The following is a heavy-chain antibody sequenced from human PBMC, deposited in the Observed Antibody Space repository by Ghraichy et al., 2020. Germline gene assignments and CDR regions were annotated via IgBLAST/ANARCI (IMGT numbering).Heavy chain of an antibody. V-gene: IGHV3-53*01. CDR1: GFNVRSTY. CDR2: FYSGGTT. Sequence: GESLNISCAASGFNVRSTYMIWVRQAPGKGLEWVSVFYSGGTTRYADSVKGRFTISRDNSKNTLDLQMNSLRGDDTAVYYCASCSAWDKDGFDVWGQGAMVPVSS. D-gene: IGHD6-19*01. J-gene: IGHJ3*01. CDR3: ASCSAWDKDGFDV.